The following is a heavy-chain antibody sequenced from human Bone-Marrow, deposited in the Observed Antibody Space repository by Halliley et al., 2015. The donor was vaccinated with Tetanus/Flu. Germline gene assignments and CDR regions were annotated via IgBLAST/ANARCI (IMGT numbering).Heavy chain of an antibody. CDR2: ISYDGSNT. D-gene: IGHD1-26*01. CDR3: AKDGYSYGPAYYFDD. J-gene: IGHJ4*02. CDR1: GFTFRTYA. V-gene: IGHV3-30*18. Sequence: AVSGFTFRTYAMHWVRQAPGKGLEWVAAISYDGSNTYYRDSVKGRFTISRGNSKDTVYMEVNSLRPEDTAVYYCAKDGYSYGPAYYFDDWGQGTLVTVSS.